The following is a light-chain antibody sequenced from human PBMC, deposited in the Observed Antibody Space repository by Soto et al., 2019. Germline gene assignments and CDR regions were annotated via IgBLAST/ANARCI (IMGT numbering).Light chain of an antibody. J-gene: IGKJ3*01. CDR1: QDIRKY. CDR2: GAS. V-gene: IGKV1-33*01. CDR3: QHYDHLPPFT. Sequence: DIQMTQSPSSLSASVGDRVTITCQASQDIRKYLNWYQQKPGRAPKLLIYGASNLETGVPSRFSRIGYGTDFTFTISSLQPEDIATYYCQHYDHLPPFTFGPGTKVAIK.